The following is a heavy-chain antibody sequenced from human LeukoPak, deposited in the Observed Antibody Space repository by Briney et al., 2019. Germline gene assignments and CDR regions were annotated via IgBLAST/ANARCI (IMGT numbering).Heavy chain of an antibody. CDR2: MKLRFNPRVDVT. J-gene: IGHJ4*02. V-gene: IGHV1-46*01. CDR1: GYTFTSYH. CDR3: ARAWESIAGYYFDY. D-gene: IGHD1-26*01. Sequence: GASVKVSGKASGYTFTSYHIHWGGQAPGHGLEGRGEMKLRFNPRVDVTSYAQKFQGRVTMTRDISTNTVYMELSSLTSEDTAMYYCARAWESIAGYYFDYWGQGTLVTVSS.